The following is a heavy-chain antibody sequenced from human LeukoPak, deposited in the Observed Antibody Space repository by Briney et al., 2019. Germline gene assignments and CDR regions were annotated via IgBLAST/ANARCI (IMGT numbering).Heavy chain of an antibody. CDR3: ARVYYGDYYSVSLNY. Sequence: ASVKVSCKASGYTFTSCDIHWVRQATGQGLEWMGWMNPNSGNTGYAQKFQGRVTMTRNTSINTAYMELSSLRSEDRAVYYCARVYYGDYYSVSLNYWGQGTLVTVSS. CDR2: MNPNSGNT. V-gene: IGHV1-8*01. D-gene: IGHD4-17*01. J-gene: IGHJ4*02. CDR1: GYTFTSCD.